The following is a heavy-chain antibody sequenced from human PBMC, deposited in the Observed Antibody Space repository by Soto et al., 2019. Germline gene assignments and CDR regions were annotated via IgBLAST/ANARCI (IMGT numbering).Heavy chain of an antibody. CDR2: ISSSSSYI. CDR3: ARGGTYTILTSLDY. Sequence: GGSLRLSCAASGFTFSSYSMNWVRQAPGKGLEWVSSISSSSSYIYYADSVKGRFTISRDNAKNYMYLQMNSLRAEDTAVYYCARGGTYTILTSLDYWGQGTLVTVSS. D-gene: IGHD3-3*01. CDR1: GFTFSSYS. V-gene: IGHV3-21*01. J-gene: IGHJ4*02.